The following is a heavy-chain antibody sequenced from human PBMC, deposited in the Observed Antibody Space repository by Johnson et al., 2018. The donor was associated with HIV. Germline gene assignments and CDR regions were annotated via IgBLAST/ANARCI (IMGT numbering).Heavy chain of an antibody. Sequence: VHLVESGGGVVQPGRSLRLSCAASGFTFSSYGMHWVRQAPGKGLEWVAVIWYDGSNKYYADSVKGRFTISRDNSKNTLYLQMNSLRAEDTAVYYCAKDLDGYNSLDAFDIWGQGTMVTVSS. CDR2: IWYDGSNK. J-gene: IGHJ3*02. V-gene: IGHV3-33*06. D-gene: IGHD5-24*01. CDR1: GFTFSSYG. CDR3: AKDLDGYNSLDAFDI.